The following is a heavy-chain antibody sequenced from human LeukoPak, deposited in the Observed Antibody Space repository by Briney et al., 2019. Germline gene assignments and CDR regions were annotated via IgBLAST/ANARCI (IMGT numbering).Heavy chain of an antibody. Sequence: PGGSLRLSCAASGFTFSSYWMSWVSQAPGKGLEWVANIKQDGNERYYVDSVRGRFTISRDNAKNSLYLQMYSLRAEDTAVYYCASSKPLTTRDDYDAFDIWGQGTMVTVSS. CDR1: GFTFSSYW. J-gene: IGHJ3*02. CDR3: ASSKPLTTRDDYDAFDI. D-gene: IGHD4-11*01. V-gene: IGHV3-7*03. CDR2: IKQDGNER.